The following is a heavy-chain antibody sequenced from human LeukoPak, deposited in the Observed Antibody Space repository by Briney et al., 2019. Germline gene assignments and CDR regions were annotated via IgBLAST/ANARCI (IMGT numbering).Heavy chain of an antibody. Sequence: SETLSLTCSVSGDNIRDGGYYWSWIRQSPVKGLEWIGYIYYSGSTYYNPSLKSRVTISVDTSKNQFSLKLSSVTAADTAVYYCARDGVRGALDYWGQGTLVTVSS. CDR3: ARDGVRGALDY. CDR2: IYYSGST. J-gene: IGHJ4*02. D-gene: IGHD3-10*01. V-gene: IGHV4-31*03. CDR1: GDNIRDGGYY.